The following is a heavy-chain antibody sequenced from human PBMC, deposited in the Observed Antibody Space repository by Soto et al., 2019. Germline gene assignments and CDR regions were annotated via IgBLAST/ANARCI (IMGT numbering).Heavy chain of an antibody. V-gene: IGHV3-30*18. CDR2: ISYDGGNK. J-gene: IGHJ6*02. D-gene: IGHD2-2*01. CDR3: VKFLGFCSSSSCSRDYYYYYGMNV. CDR1: GFTFSSYG. Sequence: LRLSCAASGFTFSSYGMHWVRQAPGKGLEWVTLISYDGGNKYYADSVKGRFSISRDNSRNTLYLQMNSLRAEDAAVYYCVKFLGFCSSSSCSRDYYYYYGMNVWGPGTMVTVSS.